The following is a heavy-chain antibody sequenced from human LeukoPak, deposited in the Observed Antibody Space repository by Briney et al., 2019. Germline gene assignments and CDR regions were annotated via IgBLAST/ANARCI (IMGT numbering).Heavy chain of an antibody. CDR2: IKQDGSEK. D-gene: IGHD6-19*01. V-gene: IGHV3-7*01. CDR1: GFTFSSYW. Sequence: GGSLRLSCAASGFTFSSYWMSWVRQAPGKGLEWVANIKQDGSEKYYVDSVKGRFTISRDNAKNSLYLQMNSPRAEDRAVYYCARGEWLDPLYYYYMDVWGKGTTVTVSS. J-gene: IGHJ6*03. CDR3: ARGEWLDPLYYYYMDV.